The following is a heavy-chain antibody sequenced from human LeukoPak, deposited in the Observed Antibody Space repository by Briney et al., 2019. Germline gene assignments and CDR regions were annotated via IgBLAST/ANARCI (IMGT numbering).Heavy chain of an antibody. J-gene: IGHJ3*02. CDR1: GFTFSSYA. D-gene: IGHD2-15*01. CDR2: IRGSGGST. Sequence: GGSLRLSCAASGFTFSSYAMSWVRQAPGKGLEWVSAIRGSGGSTYYADSMKGRFTISKDKTKNTLYLQMNSLRAEDTALYYCAKEVMVPASYAFDIWGQGTMVTVSS. CDR3: AKEVMVPASYAFDI. V-gene: IGHV3-23*01.